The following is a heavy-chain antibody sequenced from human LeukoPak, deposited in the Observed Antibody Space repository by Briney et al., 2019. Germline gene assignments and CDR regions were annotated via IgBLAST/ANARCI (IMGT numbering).Heavy chain of an antibody. CDR3: ARRYSGVMEGHFDY. CDR2: MNPYSGNA. CDR1: GYTFSTSD. V-gene: IGHV1-8*01. D-gene: IGHD5-12*01. J-gene: IGHJ4*02. Sequence: AASVKVSCKASGYTFSTSDINWVRQAPGQGLEWMGWMNPYSGNAGYAQKFQGRVTMTGDTSISAAYMELSSLRSEDTAVYYCARRYSGVMEGHFDYWGQGTLVTVSS.